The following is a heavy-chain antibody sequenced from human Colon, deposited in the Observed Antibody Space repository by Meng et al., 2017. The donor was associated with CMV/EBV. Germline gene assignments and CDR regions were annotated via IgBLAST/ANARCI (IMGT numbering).Heavy chain of an antibody. Sequence: GSLRLSCAVYRGSLSGYYWSWIRQPPGKGLEWIGEINHSGNTNYNTSVKSRVTISVDTSKNQFSLKLSSVTAADTAVYYCARALYFYGSGSLLVDNRRFYFDYWGQGTLVTVSS. CDR1: RGSLSGYY. V-gene: IGHV4-34*01. CDR3: ARALYFYGSGSLLVDNRRFYFDY. J-gene: IGHJ4*02. CDR2: INHSGNT. D-gene: IGHD3-10*01.